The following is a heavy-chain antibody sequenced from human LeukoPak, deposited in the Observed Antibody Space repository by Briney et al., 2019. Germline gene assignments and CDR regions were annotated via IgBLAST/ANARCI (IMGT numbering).Heavy chain of an antibody. CDR2: ISGSGGGT. CDR3: AKDPYGDYVRYFDY. J-gene: IGHJ4*02. Sequence: GGSLRLSCAASGFTFSSYAMNWVRQAPGKGLEWVSGISGSGGGTYYADSVKGRFTISRDNSKNTLYLQMNSLRAEDTAVYYCAKDPYGDYVRYFDYWGQGTLVTVSS. CDR1: GFTFSSYA. D-gene: IGHD4-17*01. V-gene: IGHV3-23*01.